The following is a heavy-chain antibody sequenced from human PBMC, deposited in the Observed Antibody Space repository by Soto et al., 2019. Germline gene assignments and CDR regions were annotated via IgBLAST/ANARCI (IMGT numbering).Heavy chain of an antibody. CDR2: ISAYNGNT. CDR1: GYTFTSYG. J-gene: IGHJ4*02. V-gene: IGHV1-18*01. CDR3: ARDRAPYCTNGVCYTSVTFFGFSAAFDY. Sequence: ASVKVSCKASGYTFTSYGISWARQAPGQGLEWMGWISAYNGNTNYAQKLQGRVTLTTDTSTSTAYVELRSLRSDDTAVYYCARDRAPYCTNGVCYTSVTFFGFSAAFDYWGQGTLVTVSS. D-gene: IGHD2-8*01.